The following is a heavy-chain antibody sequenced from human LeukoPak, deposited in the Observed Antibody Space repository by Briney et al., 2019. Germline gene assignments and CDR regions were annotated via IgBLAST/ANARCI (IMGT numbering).Heavy chain of an antibody. CDR1: GGSISSSTYY. CDR3: ARGDDHFDY. Sequence: SETLSLTCTVSGGSISSSTYYWSWIRQSAGKGLEWIGRVDASGESDYNPSLMSRVTISVDTSKNQLSLRLTSVIAADTAQYYCARGDDHFDYWGQGTLVTVSS. CDR2: VDASGES. D-gene: IGHD5-24*01. V-gene: IGHV4-61*02. J-gene: IGHJ4*02.